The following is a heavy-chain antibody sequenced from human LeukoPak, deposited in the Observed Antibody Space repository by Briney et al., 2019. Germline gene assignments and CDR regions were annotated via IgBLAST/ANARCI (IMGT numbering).Heavy chain of an antibody. CDR1: GYTFTGYY. J-gene: IGHJ6*03. CDR2: MNPNSGGT. D-gene: IGHD5-18*01. CDR3: ATTTAMALNYYYYYMDV. V-gene: IGHV1-2*06. Sequence: GASVKVSCKASGYTFTGYYMHWVRQAPGQGLEWMGRMNPNSGGTNYAQKFQGRVTMTRDTSISTAYMELSRLRSDDTAVYYCATTTAMALNYYYYYMDVWGKGTTVTVSS.